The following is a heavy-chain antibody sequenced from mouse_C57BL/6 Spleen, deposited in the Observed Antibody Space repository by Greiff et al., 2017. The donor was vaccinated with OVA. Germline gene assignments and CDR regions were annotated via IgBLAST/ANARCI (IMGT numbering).Heavy chain of an antibody. V-gene: IGHV2-5*01. CDR3: AKNYDYDDLLFAY. CDR1: GFSLTSYG. J-gene: IGHJ3*01. Sequence: VQLHQSGPGLVQPSQSLSITCTVSGFSLTSYGVHWVRQSPGKGLEWLGVIWRGGSTDYNAAFMSRLSITKDNSKSQVFFKMNSLQADDTAIYYCAKNYDYDDLLFAYWGQGTLVTVSA. CDR2: IWRGGST. D-gene: IGHD2-4*01.